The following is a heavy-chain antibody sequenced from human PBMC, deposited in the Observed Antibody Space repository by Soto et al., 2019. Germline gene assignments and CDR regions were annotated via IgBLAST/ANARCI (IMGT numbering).Heavy chain of an antibody. CDR2: IYYSGST. V-gene: IGHV4-39*01. CDR3: ARRRLVSGWFDP. D-gene: IGHD6-19*01. J-gene: IGHJ5*02. CDR1: GGSISSSSYY. Sequence: PSETLSLTCTVSGGSISSSSYYWGWILQPPGKGLEWIGSIYYSGSTYYNPSLKSRVTISVDTSKNQFSLKLSSVTAADTAVYYCARRRLVSGWFDPWGQGTLVTVSS.